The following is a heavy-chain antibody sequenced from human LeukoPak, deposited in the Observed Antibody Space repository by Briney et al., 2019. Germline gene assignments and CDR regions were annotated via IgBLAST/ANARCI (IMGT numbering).Heavy chain of an antibody. V-gene: IGHV4-59*08. CDR3: ARLGRTSYWYFVL. CDR2: IYYSGST. J-gene: IGHJ2*01. Sequence: PSETLSLPCTVSGGSISSYYWSWLRQPPGKGLEWIGYIYYSGSTNYNTSLTSRVTISVDTSKNQFSLKLSSVTAADTAVYYCARLGRTSYWYFVLWGRGTLVTVSS. CDR1: GGSISSYY. D-gene: IGHD2-2*01.